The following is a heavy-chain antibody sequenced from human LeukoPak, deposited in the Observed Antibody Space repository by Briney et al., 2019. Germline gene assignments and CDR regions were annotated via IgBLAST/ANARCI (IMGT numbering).Heavy chain of an antibody. Sequence: TGGSLRLSCAASGFTFSSYAMSWVRQAPGKGLEWVSAISGSGGSTYYADSVKGRFTISRDNSKNTLYLQMNSLRAEDTAVYYCAKGSKAYYYDSSGTPDIWGQGTMVTVSS. V-gene: IGHV3-23*01. CDR2: ISGSGGST. D-gene: IGHD3-22*01. J-gene: IGHJ3*02. CDR3: AKGSKAYYYDSSGTPDI. CDR1: GFTFSSYA.